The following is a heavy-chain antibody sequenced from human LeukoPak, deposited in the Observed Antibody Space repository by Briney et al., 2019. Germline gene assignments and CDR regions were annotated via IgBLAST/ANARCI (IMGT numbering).Heavy chain of an antibody. CDR2: ISGSGGST. D-gene: IGHD6-13*01. Sequence: GGSLRLSCAASGFTSSSYAMSWVRQAPGKGLEWVSAISGSGGSTYYADSVKGRFTISRDNSKNTLYLQMNSLRAEDTAVYYCAKAASSSWPSYYYGMDVWGQGTTVTVSS. CDR3: AKAASSSWPSYYYGMDV. V-gene: IGHV3-23*01. CDR1: GFTSSSYA. J-gene: IGHJ6*02.